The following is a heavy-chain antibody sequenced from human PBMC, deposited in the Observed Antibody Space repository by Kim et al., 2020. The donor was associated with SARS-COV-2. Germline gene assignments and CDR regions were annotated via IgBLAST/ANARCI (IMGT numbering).Heavy chain of an antibody. D-gene: IGHD5-12*01. CDR3: ARVSGDIVATISDY. V-gene: IGHV4-39*07. Sequence: PSLKSRVTISVDTSKNQFSLKLSSVTAADTAVYYCARVSGDIVATISDYWGQGTLVTVSS. J-gene: IGHJ4*02.